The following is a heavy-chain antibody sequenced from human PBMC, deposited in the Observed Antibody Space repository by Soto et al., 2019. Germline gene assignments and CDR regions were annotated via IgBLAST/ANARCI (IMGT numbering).Heavy chain of an antibody. Sequence: ASVKVSCKASGYSLRGNYIHWVRQTPGQGLEWMGWTNPNSSGTVYAQKFQGRVTMTRDTSLTTVYMQLNRLTSDDSAVYYCARDLIVDGPDNYAMDVWGQGATGTVSS. V-gene: IGHV1-2*02. CDR3: ARDLIVDGPDNYAMDV. CDR2: TNPNSSGT. J-gene: IGHJ6*02. D-gene: IGHD3-22*01. CDR1: GYSLRGNY.